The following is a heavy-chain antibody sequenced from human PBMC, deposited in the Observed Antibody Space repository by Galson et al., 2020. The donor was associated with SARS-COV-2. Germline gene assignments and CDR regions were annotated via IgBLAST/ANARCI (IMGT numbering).Heavy chain of an antibody. CDR1: GFSLTTTGMC. D-gene: IGHD1-26*01. CDR3: ARTATFSGNYYVRTKQLELTYSFYYEMDV. Sequence: SGPTLVKPTQTLTLTCTFPGFSLTTTGMCVTWIRQPPGKALEWLALINWDNDKYYSSSLKSRLTISKDTSKSQVVLTMRNMDPLDTATHFWARTATFSGNYYVRTKQLELTYSFYYEMDVWGRGTMVTVSS. V-gene: IGHV2-70*01. J-gene: IGHJ6*02. CDR2: INWDNDK.